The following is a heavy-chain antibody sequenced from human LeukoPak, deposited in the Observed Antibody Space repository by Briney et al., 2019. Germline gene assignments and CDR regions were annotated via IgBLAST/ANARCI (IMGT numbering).Heavy chain of an antibody. CDR2: IYNTGST. CDR1: GGSISNYY. Sequence: SETLSLTCTVSGGSISNYYWTWIRQSPGKGLEWIGYIYNTGSTNYSPSLKSRVTISVDTSKNQFSLKLSSVTAADTAVYYCATGPTYYDRSGYYYAYYFDYWGQGTPVTISS. J-gene: IGHJ4*02. V-gene: IGHV4-59*01. CDR3: ATGPTYYDRSGYYYAYYFDY. D-gene: IGHD3-22*01.